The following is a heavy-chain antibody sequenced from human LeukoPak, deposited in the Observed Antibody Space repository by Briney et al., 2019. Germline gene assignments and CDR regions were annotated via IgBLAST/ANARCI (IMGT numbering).Heavy chain of an antibody. J-gene: IGHJ4*02. V-gene: IGHV1-2*02. Sequence: ASVKVSCKASGYTFTGYYMHWVRQAPGQGLEWMGWINPNSGGTNYAQKFQGRVTMTRDTSISTAYMELSRLRSDDTAVYYCARGWKRGYYDILTGPDDYWGQGTLVTVSS. CDR3: ARGWKRGYYDILTGPDDY. D-gene: IGHD3-9*01. CDR1: GYTFTGYY. CDR2: INPNSGGT.